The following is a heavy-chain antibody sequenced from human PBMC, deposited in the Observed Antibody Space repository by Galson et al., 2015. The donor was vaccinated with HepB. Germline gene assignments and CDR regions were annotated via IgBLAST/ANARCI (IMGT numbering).Heavy chain of an antibody. V-gene: IGHV3-23*01. CDR3: AKDGSSSWYDYYYYYMDV. J-gene: IGHJ6*03. Sequence: SLRLSCAASGFTFSSYAMSWVRQAPGKGLEWVSAISGSGGSTYYADSVKGRFTISRDNSKNTLYLQMNSLRAEDTAVYYCAKDGSSSWYDYYYYYMDVWGKGTTVTVSS. CDR2: ISGSGGST. CDR1: GFTFSSYA. D-gene: IGHD6-13*01.